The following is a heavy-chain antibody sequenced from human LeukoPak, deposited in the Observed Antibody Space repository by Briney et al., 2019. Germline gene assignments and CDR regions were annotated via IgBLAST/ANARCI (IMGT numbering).Heavy chain of an antibody. J-gene: IGHJ4*02. CDR1: GLSFSRYA. V-gene: IGHV3-23*01. D-gene: IGHD3-16*01. CDR2: ISGEGTRT. Sequence: GGSLRLSCAASGLSFSRYAMTWARQAPVKGLEWDSAISGEGTRTYYADSVKGRFTISRDNSKNILYLEMSSLRVEDTAIYYCAKWPEGAMDYFDYWGQGTLVTVSS. CDR3: AKWPEGAMDYFDY.